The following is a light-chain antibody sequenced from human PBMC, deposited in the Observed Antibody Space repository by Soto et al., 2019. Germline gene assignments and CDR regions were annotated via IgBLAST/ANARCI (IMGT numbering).Light chain of an antibody. Sequence: ETVLTQSPATLSLSPGERATLSCRASQSVSSYLAWYQQKPGQAPRLLIYDASNTATGIPARFSGSGSGTDFTLTISSLEPEDFAVYYCQQYNNWPPITFGQGTRLEIK. CDR1: QSVSSY. J-gene: IGKJ5*01. CDR2: DAS. CDR3: QQYNNWPPIT. V-gene: IGKV3-11*01.